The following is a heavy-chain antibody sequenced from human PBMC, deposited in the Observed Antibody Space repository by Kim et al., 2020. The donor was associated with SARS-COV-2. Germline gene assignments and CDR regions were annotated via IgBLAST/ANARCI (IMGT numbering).Heavy chain of an antibody. D-gene: IGHD3-16*01. Sequence: GESLKISCKGSGYSFTSYWISWVRQMPGKGLEWMGRIDPSDSYTNYSPSFQGHVTISADKSISTAYLQWSSLKASDTAMYYCARTYYDYVWGSSHPFDYWGQGTLVTGSS. CDR3: ARTYYDYVWGSSHPFDY. V-gene: IGHV5-10-1*01. CDR2: IDPSDSYT. J-gene: IGHJ4*02. CDR1: GYSFTSYW.